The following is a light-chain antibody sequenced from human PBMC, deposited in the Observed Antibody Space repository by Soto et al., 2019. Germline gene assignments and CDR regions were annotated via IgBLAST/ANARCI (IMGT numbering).Light chain of an antibody. Sequence: DIQMTQSPYSLSASVGDRVTITCRASQGISNYLAWYQQKPGKVPKLLIYAASTLQSGVPSRFSGSGSGPDFTLSISSLQPEDVATYYCQKYNSAPWTFGQGTKEEIK. CDR2: AAS. CDR3: QKYNSAPWT. CDR1: QGISNY. V-gene: IGKV1-27*01. J-gene: IGKJ1*01.